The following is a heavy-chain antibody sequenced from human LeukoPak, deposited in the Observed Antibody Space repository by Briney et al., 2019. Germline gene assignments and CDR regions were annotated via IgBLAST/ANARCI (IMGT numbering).Heavy chain of an antibody. V-gene: IGHV4-39*07. D-gene: IGHD6-19*01. Sequence: SETLSLTCTVSGGSISSSTYYWGWIRQPPGKGLEWIGNIFYSGSTYSNPSLKSRVTISVDTSKNQFSLKLPSVTAADTAVYYWARAHSSGWTYGMDVWGQGTTVTVSS. CDR1: GGSISSSTYY. CDR2: IFYSGST. CDR3: ARAHSSGWTYGMDV. J-gene: IGHJ6*02.